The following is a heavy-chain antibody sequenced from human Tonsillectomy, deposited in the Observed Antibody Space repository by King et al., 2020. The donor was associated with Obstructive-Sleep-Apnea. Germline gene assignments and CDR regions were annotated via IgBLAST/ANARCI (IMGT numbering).Heavy chain of an antibody. CDR1: GFTFDDYG. CDR2: ISWNSGGI. CDR3: GRLRKDGYNLYYFDY. D-gene: IGHD5-24*01. J-gene: IGHJ4*02. V-gene: IGHV3-9*01. Sequence: VQLVESGGGLVQPGRSLRLSCAASGFTFDDYGMHWVRQAPGKGLEWVSGISWNSGGIDYADSVKGRFTISRDNAKNSLYLQMNSLRVEDTALYYCGRLRKDGYNLYYFDYWGQGTLVTVSS.